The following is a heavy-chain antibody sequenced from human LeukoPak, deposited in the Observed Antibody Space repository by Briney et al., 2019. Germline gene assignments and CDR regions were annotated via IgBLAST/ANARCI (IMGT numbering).Heavy chain of an antibody. CDR1: GYRFASYW. CDR3: ARSYGSQRAFDY. CDR2: IFPGDSDT. J-gene: IGHJ4*02. V-gene: IGHV5-51*01. D-gene: IGHD1-26*01. Sequence: GESLKISCKGSGYRFASYWISWVRQMPGKGLEWMGIIFPGDSDTRYSPSFQGQVTISADKSISTAYLQWSSLKASDTAMYYCARSYGSQRAFDYWGQGTLVAVSS.